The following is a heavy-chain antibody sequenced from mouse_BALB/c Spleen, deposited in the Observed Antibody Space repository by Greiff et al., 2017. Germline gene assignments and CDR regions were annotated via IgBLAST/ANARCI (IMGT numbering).Heavy chain of an antibody. CDR1: GYTFTSYW. V-gene: IGHV1-69*02. J-gene: IGHJ2*01. CDR2: IDPSDSYT. Sequence: VQLQQPGAELVKPGASVKLSCKASGYTFTSYWMHWVKQRPGQGLEWIGEIDPSDSYTNYNQKFKGKATLTVDKSSSTAYMQLSSLTSEDSAVYHYARPLITTVVATDYWGQGTTLTVSA. D-gene: IGHD1-1*01. CDR3: ARPLITTVVATDY.